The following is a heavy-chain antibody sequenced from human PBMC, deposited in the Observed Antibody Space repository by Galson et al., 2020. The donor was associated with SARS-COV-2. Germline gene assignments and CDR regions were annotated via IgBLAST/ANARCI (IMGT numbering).Heavy chain of an antibody. Sequence: SETLSLTCTVSGGSINSGSFYWSWIRQPAGKGLEWIGRVYTSERTNYNPSLKSRVSISVDTSKNQFSLKLSSVTAADTAVYYCARESRWDLYFYCWGQGTLVTVSS. J-gene: IGHJ4*02. CDR2: VYTSERT. CDR1: GGSINSGSFY. D-gene: IGHD1-26*01. V-gene: IGHV4-61*02. CDR3: ARESRWDLYFYC.